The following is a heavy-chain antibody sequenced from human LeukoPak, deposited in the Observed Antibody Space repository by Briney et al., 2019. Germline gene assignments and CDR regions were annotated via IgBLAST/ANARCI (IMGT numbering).Heavy chain of an antibody. V-gene: IGHV5-51*01. CDR3: ARQDGNSAYYFDY. CDR1: GYSFTSYW. D-gene: IGHD4-23*01. J-gene: IGHJ4*02. CDR2: IYPHDSDT. Sequence: GESLKISCKGSGYSFTSYWIGWVRQMPGKGLEWMGIIYPHDSDTRYSPSFQGQVTISADKSLSTAYLQWNSLKASDTAMYYCARQDGNSAYYFDYWGQGTLVTVSS.